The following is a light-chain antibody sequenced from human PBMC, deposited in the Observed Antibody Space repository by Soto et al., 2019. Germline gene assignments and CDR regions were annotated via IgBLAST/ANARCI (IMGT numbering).Light chain of an antibody. CDR3: QQRSSWPRV. CDR2: DAS. CDR1: QSVTTY. V-gene: IGKV3-11*01. Sequence: EIVLTQSPATLSLSPGERATLSCRASQSVTTYLVWYRQKPGQAPRLLIYDASKRAIGIPDRFSGSGSGTDFTLTISSLEPEDFAVYYCQQRSSWPRVFGGGTKVEIK. J-gene: IGKJ4*01.